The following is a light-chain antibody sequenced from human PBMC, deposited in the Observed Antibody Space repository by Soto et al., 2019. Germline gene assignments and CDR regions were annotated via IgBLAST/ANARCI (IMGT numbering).Light chain of an antibody. CDR3: QHYGSSPPIT. CDR2: GAS. J-gene: IGKJ5*01. V-gene: IGKV3-20*01. Sequence: DIVLTQSPGTLSLSPGERATLSCRASQSVRSTSLAWYQQKPGQAPRLLLYGASSRATGIPDKFSGGGSGTDFTLTISRLEPEDFAEYYCQHYGSSPPITFGQGTRLEIK. CDR1: QSVRSTS.